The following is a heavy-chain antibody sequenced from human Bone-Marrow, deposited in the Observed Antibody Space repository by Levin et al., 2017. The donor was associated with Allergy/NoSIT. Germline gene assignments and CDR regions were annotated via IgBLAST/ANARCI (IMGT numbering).Heavy chain of an antibody. D-gene: IGHD3-16*01. CDR2: IYPGDSDS. J-gene: IGHJ3*02. CDR3: AIPLITPDVFDI. Sequence: GESLKISCKGSGFSFSSYWIAWVRQKPGKGLEWMGIIYPGDSDSRYSPSFQGQVTISVDKSTRTTYLHLDSLTASDSATYYCAIPLITPDVFDIWGRGTVVNVSS. V-gene: IGHV5-51*01. CDR1: GFSFSSYW.